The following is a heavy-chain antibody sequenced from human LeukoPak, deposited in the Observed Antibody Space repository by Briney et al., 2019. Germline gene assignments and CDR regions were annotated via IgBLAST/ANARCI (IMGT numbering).Heavy chain of an antibody. V-gene: IGHV4-39*01. CDR2: IYYSGST. D-gene: IGHD2-2*01. Sequence: PSETLSLTCTVSGRSISSSRYYWGCIRQPPGKGLEWIGSIYYSGSTYYNPSLKSRVTISVDTSKNQFSLKLSSVTAADTAVYYCARHPYQLLWLSWFDPWGQGTLVTVSS. J-gene: IGHJ5*02. CDR3: ARHPYQLLWLSWFDP. CDR1: GRSISSSRYY.